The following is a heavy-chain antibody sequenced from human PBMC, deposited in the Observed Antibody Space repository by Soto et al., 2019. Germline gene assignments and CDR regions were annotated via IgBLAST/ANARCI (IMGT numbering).Heavy chain of an antibody. CDR3: ARGIGGGNSVYFDF. J-gene: IGHJ4*02. CDR1: GFTFSTYD. V-gene: IGHV3-23*01. D-gene: IGHD2-8*01. Sequence: EVQLLESGGGLVQPGGSLRLSCAASGFTFSTYDMNWVRQAPGKGLEWVSVISGSGDSTFYADSVKGRSSISRDNSKNTLFLQVNSLRVEDTAVYYSARGIGGGNSVYFDFWGRGTLVTVSS. CDR2: ISGSGDST.